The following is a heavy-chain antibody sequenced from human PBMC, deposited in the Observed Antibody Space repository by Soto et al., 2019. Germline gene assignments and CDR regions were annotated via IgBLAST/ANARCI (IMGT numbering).Heavy chain of an antibody. CDR3: ARIGGYHGPLDY. D-gene: IGHD6-25*01. CDR2: TYHRGST. J-gene: IGHJ4*02. Sequence: LSLTCSVSCVSISSYFWSWIRQAPGGGLEWIGYTYHRGSTNYSPSLKSRVAISLDTSENQFSLKVNSVTAADTAVYYCARIGGYHGPLDYWGQGTPVTVSS. CDR1: CVSISSYF. V-gene: IGHV4-59*01.